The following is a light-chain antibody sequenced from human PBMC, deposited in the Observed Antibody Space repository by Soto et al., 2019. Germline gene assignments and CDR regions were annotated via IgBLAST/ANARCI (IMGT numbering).Light chain of an antibody. CDR1: QGIRNF. CDR3: QKYSSVPV. J-gene: IGKJ3*01. V-gene: IGKV1-27*01. CDR2: AAS. Sequence: DIQMTQSPTSLSASVGDRVTITCRASQGIRNFVAWYQQNPGKAPKLLIYAASTLQSSVPSRFSGSGSWTAFTLTINSLQPEDVATYDCQKYSSVPVFGPGTKVEIK.